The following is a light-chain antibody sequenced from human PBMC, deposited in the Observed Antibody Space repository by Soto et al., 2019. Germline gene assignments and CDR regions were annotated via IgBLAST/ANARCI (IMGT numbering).Light chain of an antibody. J-gene: IGLJ3*02. CDR1: SSNIGSNT. Sequence: QAVLTQPPSASGTPGQWVTISCSGSSSNIGSNTVHWYQQLPGTAPRLRIYTNHQRPSGVPDRLSASQSCTSASLALTEVQSEDEADYYCASWDDRLTAWVFGGGTKLTVL. V-gene: IGLV1-44*01. CDR2: TNH. CDR3: ASWDDRLTAWV.